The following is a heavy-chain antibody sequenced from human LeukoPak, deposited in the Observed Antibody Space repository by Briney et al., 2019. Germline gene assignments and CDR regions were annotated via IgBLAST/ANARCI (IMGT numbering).Heavy chain of an antibody. Sequence: AGGSLRLSCAASGFTFRSYTMNWVRQAPGRGLEWVSSISSSGSNIYYADSMKGRFTISRDNAKNSLYLQMNSLRDEDTAVYYCAWGLGLDYWGQGTLVTVSS. CDR2: ISSSGSNI. J-gene: IGHJ4*02. CDR1: GFTFRSYT. CDR3: AWGLGLDY. D-gene: IGHD3/OR15-3a*01. V-gene: IGHV3-21*06.